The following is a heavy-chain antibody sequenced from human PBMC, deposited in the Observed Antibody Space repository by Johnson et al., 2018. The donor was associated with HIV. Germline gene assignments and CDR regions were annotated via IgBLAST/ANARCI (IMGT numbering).Heavy chain of an antibody. CDR1: GFTFSTYG. J-gene: IGHJ3*02. D-gene: IGHD3-10*01. V-gene: IGHV3-30*02. CDR2: IRYDGKDK. Sequence: QVQLVESGGGVVQPGGSLRLSCAASGFTFSTYGIHWVRQAPGKGLEWVSFIRYDGKDKYYADFVKGRFTISRDNSKKTLSLQMHSLRPEDTAVYYCAKSSSATYYGDAVDMWGQGTMFTVSS. CDR3: AKSSSATYYGDAVDM.